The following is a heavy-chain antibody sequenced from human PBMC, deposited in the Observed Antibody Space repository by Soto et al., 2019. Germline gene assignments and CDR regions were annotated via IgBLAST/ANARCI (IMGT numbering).Heavy chain of an antibody. V-gene: IGHV4-59*01. CDR3: ARHTVTIRAGFDY. Sequence: QVQLQESGPGLVKPSETLSLTCTVSSGSISTYYWNWIRQPPGKELEWIGYTHYSGNTNYHPSLKSRVTISLDTSRNQFSLKLSSVTAADTAIYYCARHTVTIRAGFDYWGQGALVTVSS. CDR2: THYSGNT. J-gene: IGHJ4*02. D-gene: IGHD4-17*01. CDR1: SGSISTYY.